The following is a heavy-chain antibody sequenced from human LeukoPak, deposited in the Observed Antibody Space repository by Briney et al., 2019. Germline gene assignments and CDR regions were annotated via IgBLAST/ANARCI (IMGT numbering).Heavy chain of an antibody. D-gene: IGHD3-10*01. CDR2: IKTKTEGGTT. Sequence: GGSLRLSCAAPGFTFSSYAMSWVRQAPGKGLEWVGRIKTKTEGGTTDYAAPVKGRFTISRDDSKNTVYLQMNSLKTEDTAVYYCASYGSGSHDYWGQGSLVTVSS. CDR1: GFTFSSYA. CDR3: ASYGSGSHDY. V-gene: IGHV3-15*01. J-gene: IGHJ4*02.